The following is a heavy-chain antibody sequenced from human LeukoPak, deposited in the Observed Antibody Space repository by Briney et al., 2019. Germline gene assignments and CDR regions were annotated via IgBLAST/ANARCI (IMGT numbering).Heavy chain of an antibody. CDR3: ARGAGPPWFDP. D-gene: IGHD6-19*01. CDR2: MSSNGIS. J-gene: IGHJ5*02. CDR1: NGSISSDNYF. Sequence: SETLSLTCTVSNGSISSDNYFWSWIRQPAGKGLEWIGRMSSNGISTYSPSLKRRVTISIDTSRNQFSMNLNSVTAADTAVYYCARGAGPPWFDPWGQGTLVTVSS. V-gene: IGHV4-61*02.